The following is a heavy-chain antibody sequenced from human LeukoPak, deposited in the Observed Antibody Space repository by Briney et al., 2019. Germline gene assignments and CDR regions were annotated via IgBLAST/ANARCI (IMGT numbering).Heavy chain of an antibody. CDR3: ARLWYYDYVWGSYRQDDAFDI. J-gene: IGHJ3*02. D-gene: IGHD3-16*02. CDR2: IYPGGSDT. CDR1: GYSFTSYW. Sequence: GESLKISCKGSGYSFTSYWIGWVRQMPGKGLEWMGIIYPGGSDTRYSPSFQGQVTISADKSISTAYLQWSSLKASDTAMYYCARLWYYDYVWGSYRQDDAFDIWGQGTMVTVSS. V-gene: IGHV5-51*01.